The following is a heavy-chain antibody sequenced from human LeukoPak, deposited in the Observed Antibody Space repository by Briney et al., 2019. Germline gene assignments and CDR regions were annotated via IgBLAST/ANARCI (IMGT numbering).Heavy chain of an antibody. Sequence: SETLSLTCTVSGGSISSSSYYWGWIRQPPGKGLEWIGSIYYSGSTYYNPSLKSRVTISVDTSKNQFSLKLSSVTAADTAVYYCARHVVVVPAAISFVFDYWGQGTLVTVSS. J-gene: IGHJ4*02. D-gene: IGHD2-2*02. CDR3: ARHVVVVPAAISFVFDY. V-gene: IGHV4-39*01. CDR2: IYYSGST. CDR1: GGSISSSSYY.